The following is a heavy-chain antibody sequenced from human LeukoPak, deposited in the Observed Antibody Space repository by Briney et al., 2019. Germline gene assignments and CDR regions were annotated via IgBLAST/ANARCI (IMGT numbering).Heavy chain of an antibody. CDR2: ISESSSFI. V-gene: IGHV3-21*01. CDR1: GFTFRNYN. Sequence: PGGSLRLSCAASGFTFRNYNMNWVRQAPGKGLEWVSSISESSSFIQYADSLKGRFAISRDNAKNSLYLQMNSLGAEDTAVYYCARQRGYWSSGVCRGWFDPWGQGTLVTVSS. CDR3: ARQRGYWSSGVCRGWFDP. D-gene: IGHD2-8*01. J-gene: IGHJ5*02.